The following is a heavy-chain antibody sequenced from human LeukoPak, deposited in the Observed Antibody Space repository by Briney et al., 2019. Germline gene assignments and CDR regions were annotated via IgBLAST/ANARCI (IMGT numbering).Heavy chain of an antibody. Sequence: PGRSLRLSCAASGFTVSSNYMSWVRQAPGKGLEWVSVIYSGGSTYYADSVKGRFTISRDNSKNTLYLQMNSLRAEDTAVYYCARASRRGVIIGYFDYWGQGTLVTVSS. V-gene: IGHV3-53*01. CDR3: ARASRRGVIIGYFDY. CDR2: IYSGGST. CDR1: GFTVSSNY. J-gene: IGHJ4*02. D-gene: IGHD3-10*01.